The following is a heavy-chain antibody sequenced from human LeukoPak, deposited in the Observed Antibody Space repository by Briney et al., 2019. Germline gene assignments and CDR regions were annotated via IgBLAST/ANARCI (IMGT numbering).Heavy chain of an antibody. J-gene: IGHJ3*02. D-gene: IGHD1-26*01. CDR1: RYTLTELS. V-gene: IGHV1-24*01. CDR2: FDPEDGET. Sequence: ASVKVSCKVSRYTLTELSMHWVRQAPGRGLEWMGGFDPEDGETIYAQKFQGRVTMTEDTSTDTAYMELSSLRSEDTAVYYCATVATWELLPHDAFDIWGQGTMVTVSS. CDR3: ATVATWELLPHDAFDI.